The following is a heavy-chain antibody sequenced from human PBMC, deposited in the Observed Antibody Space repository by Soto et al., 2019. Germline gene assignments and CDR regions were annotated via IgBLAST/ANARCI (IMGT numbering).Heavy chain of an antibody. Sequence: GGSLRLSCAASGFTSGNYWMHWVRQVPGKGLVWVSQINGDGSSTNYADSVKGRFTISRDNAKNTLYLQMSSLRAEDTAVYYCAAMAAVITDDSYWGQGTLVTVSS. J-gene: IGHJ4*02. V-gene: IGHV3-74*01. CDR3: AAMAAVITDDSY. D-gene: IGHD4-4*01. CDR1: GFTSGNYW. CDR2: INGDGSST.